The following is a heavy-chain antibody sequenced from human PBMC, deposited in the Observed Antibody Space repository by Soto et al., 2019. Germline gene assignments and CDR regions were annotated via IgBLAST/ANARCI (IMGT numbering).Heavy chain of an antibody. J-gene: IGHJ4*02. CDR1: GFTFAHYA. D-gene: IGHD6-13*01. CDR3: AVDRAGAARSPFDY. CDR2: ISGSGSST. Sequence: GGSLRLSCAASGFTFAHYAMSWVRQAPGKGLEWVSAISGSGSSTYYADSVNGRFTISRDNSKKMVYLEMNSLRVEDTAVYYCAVDRAGAARSPFDYWGQGTLVTVSS. V-gene: IGHV3-23*01.